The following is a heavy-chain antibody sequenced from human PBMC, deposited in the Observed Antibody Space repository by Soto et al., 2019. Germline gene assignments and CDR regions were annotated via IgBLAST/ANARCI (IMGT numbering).Heavy chain of an antibody. CDR1: GFKFDDYA. CDR2: INWNSHNI. J-gene: IGHJ4*02. V-gene: IGHV3-9*01. D-gene: IGHD3-3*01. Sequence: EVQLVESGGCLEQPGRSLRVSCVASGFKFDDYAMPWVRQVPGRGLEWVSGINWNSHNIGYAGFVKGRVTIYGDNAKRTLYMQIHSLRSDDTALYYCVRDMCRESGYFFADWGQGILVSVS. CDR3: VRDMCRESGYFFAD.